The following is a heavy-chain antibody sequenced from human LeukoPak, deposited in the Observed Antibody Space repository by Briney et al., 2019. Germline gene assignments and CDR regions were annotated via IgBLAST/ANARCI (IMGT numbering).Heavy chain of an antibody. CDR3: TRETASDF. V-gene: IGHV3-48*04. J-gene: IGHJ3*01. Sequence: GGSLRLSCVGSGFMFNDYSLNWVRQAPGKGPEWVSYISSRSSTIYYADSVKGRFTISRDNAKNSLYLQMNSLRAEDTAVYYCTRETASDFWGQGTVVTVSS. CDR1: GFMFNDYS. CDR2: ISSRSSTI.